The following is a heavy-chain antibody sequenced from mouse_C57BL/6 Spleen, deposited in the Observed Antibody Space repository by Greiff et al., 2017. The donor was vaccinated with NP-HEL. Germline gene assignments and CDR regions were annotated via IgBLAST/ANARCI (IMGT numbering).Heavy chain of an antibody. D-gene: IGHD2-3*01. J-gene: IGHJ4*01. CDR3: ARTDYDGYYDYAMDY. Sequence: QVQLQQPGTELVKPGASVKLSCKASGYTFTSYWMHWVKQRPGQGLEWIGNINPSNGGTNYNQKFKAKATLTVDKSSSTAYMQLKSLTSEDSAVYYCARTDYDGYYDYAMDYWGQGTSVTVSS. V-gene: IGHV1-53*01. CDR2: INPSNGGT. CDR1: GYTFTSYW.